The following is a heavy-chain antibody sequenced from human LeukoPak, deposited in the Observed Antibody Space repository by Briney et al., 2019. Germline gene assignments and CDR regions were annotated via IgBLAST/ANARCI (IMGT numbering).Heavy chain of an antibody. Sequence: GGSLRLSCVVSGFTFSSYSMSWVRQAPGKGLEWVSSISASSNFISYADSVKGRFTISRDNAKKSLYLQMNSVRAEDTAVYYCARDPGYNSGWFDYWGQGALVTVSS. CDR3: ARDPGYNSGWFDY. CDR2: ISASSNFI. CDR1: GFTFSSYS. V-gene: IGHV3-21*01. J-gene: IGHJ4*02. D-gene: IGHD6-19*01.